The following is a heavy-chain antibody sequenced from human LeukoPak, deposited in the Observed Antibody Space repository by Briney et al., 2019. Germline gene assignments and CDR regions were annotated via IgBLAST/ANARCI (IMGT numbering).Heavy chain of an antibody. CDR1: GCSISSYY. V-gene: IGHV4-59*01. CDR2: IYYSGST. Sequence: SETLSLTCTVSGCSISSYYWSWIRQPPGRGLEWIGYIYYSGSTNYNPSLKSRVTISVDTSKNQFSLKLSSVTAADTAVYYCASGIDGGYYYDSSGLDYWGQGTLVTVSS. D-gene: IGHD3-22*01. CDR3: ASGIDGGYYYDSSGLDY. J-gene: IGHJ4*02.